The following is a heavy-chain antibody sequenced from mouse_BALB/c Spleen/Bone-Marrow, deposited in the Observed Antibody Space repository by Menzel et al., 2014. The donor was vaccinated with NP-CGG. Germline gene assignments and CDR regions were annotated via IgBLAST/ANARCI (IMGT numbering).Heavy chain of an antibody. J-gene: IGHJ2*01. CDR2: ISNTGNYT. CDR1: GYTFSSYA. CDR3: ARQGDGYYDY. V-gene: IGHV5-9-3*01. D-gene: IGHD2-3*01. Sequence: EVQLVESGGGLVKPGGSPKLSCAASGYTFSSYAMSWVRRTPEKRLEWVATISNTGNYTYYPDSVKGRFTISRDNAKNTLYLQMSSLRSEDTALYYCARQGDGYYDYWGQGTTLTVSS.